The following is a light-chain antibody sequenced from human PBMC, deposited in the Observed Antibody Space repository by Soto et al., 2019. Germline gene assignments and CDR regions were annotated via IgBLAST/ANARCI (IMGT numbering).Light chain of an antibody. V-gene: IGKV1-39*01. CDR2: GAS. CDR1: QSISNY. CDR3: QQSYSIPPLS. Sequence: DIQMTQSPSSLSASVGDRVIITCRASQSISNYLNWYQQKPGRAPKVLISGASALQSGVPSRFSGSGPGTDFTLTISSLQPEDFATYYCQQSYSIPPLSFGGGTKVEIK. J-gene: IGKJ4*01.